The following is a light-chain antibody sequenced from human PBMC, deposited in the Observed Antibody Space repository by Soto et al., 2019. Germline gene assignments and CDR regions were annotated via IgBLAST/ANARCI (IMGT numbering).Light chain of an antibody. CDR3: QSYDSSLSVP. Sequence: QSVLTQPPSVSGAPGQRVTISCTGSSSNIGAGYDVHWYQQLPGTAPKLLIYGNSTRPSGVPDRFSGSKSGTSASLAITGLQAEDEADYYCQSYDSSLSVPFGGGTKLTVL. CDR1: SSNIGAGYD. CDR2: GNS. V-gene: IGLV1-40*01. J-gene: IGLJ2*01.